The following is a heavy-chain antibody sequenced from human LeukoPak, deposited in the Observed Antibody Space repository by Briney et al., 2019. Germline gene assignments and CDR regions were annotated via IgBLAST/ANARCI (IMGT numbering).Heavy chain of an antibody. V-gene: IGHV4-34*01. CDR2: INHSGST. D-gene: IGHD6-19*01. J-gene: IGHJ4*02. CDR3: ASESSGWSQLDY. Sequence: PSETLSLTCAVYGGSFSGYYWSWIRQPPGRGLEWIGEINHSGSTNYNPSLKSRVTISVDTSKNQFSLKLSSVTAADTAVYYCASESSGWSQLDYWGQGTLVTVSS. CDR1: GGSFSGYY.